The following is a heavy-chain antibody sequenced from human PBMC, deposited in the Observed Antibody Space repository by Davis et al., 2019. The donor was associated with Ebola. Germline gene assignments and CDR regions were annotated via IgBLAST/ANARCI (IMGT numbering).Heavy chain of an antibody. CDR2: ITASGATT. V-gene: IGHV3-23*01. Sequence: GESLKISCAASGFTFDSYALSWVRQVPEKGLEWVSTITASGATTYDADSVKGRFTISRDNSKNTLYLQMHSLRAEDTALYYCASGDGRGNSYDMDVWGQGTTVTVSS. CDR1: GFTFDSYA. CDR3: ASGDGRGNSYDMDV. J-gene: IGHJ6*02. D-gene: IGHD4-23*01.